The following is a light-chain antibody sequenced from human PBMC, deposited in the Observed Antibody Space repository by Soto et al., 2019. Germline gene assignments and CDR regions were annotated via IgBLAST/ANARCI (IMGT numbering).Light chain of an antibody. J-gene: IGKJ1*01. V-gene: IGKV3-15*01. CDR2: GAS. CDR1: QSVSSN. CDR3: LQHNGNFWT. Sequence: EIVMTQSPATLSVSPGERATLSCRASQSVSSNLAWYQQKPGQATRLLIYGASTRATGIPARFSGSGSGTEFTLTISSLQSEDFATYYCLQHNGNFWTFGQGTMVEV.